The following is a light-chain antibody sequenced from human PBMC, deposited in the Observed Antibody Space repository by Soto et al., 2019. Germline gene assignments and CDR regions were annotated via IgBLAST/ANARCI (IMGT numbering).Light chain of an antibody. CDR3: QQYYSTPPT. CDR2: WAS. Sequence: DIVLTQSPDSLAVSLDERATINCKSSQSVLYSSNNKNYLAWYQHKPGQPPKLLIYWASTRESGVPDRFSGSGSGTDFTLTISSLQAEDVAVYYCQQYYSTPPTFGQGTKLEIK. J-gene: IGKJ2*01. CDR1: QSVLYSSNNKNY. V-gene: IGKV4-1*01.